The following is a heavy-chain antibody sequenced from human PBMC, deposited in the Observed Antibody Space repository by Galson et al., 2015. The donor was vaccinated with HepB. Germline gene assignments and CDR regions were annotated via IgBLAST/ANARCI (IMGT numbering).Heavy chain of an antibody. CDR2: IYHSGST. Sequence: SETLSLTCAVSGGSISSSNWWSWVRQPPGKGLEWIGEIYHSGSTNYNPSLKSRVTISVDKSKNQFSLKLSSVTAADTAVYYCARDRITIFGVVAHYFDYWGQGTLVTVSS. CDR3: ARDRITIFGVVAHYFDY. J-gene: IGHJ4*02. V-gene: IGHV4-4*02. CDR1: GGSISSSNW. D-gene: IGHD3-3*01.